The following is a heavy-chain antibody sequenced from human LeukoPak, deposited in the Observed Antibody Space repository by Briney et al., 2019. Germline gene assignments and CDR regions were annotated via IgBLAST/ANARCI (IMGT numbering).Heavy chain of an antibody. CDR2: IYSGDNT. D-gene: IGHD3-16*01. CDR3: ARTPGGYDSAWGSPVRYFDY. Sequence: GGSLRLSCAAPGFTVSSNYVSWVRQAPGKGLEWVSVIYSGDNTYYADSVKGRFTISREKSKNTLYLEMKSLRTEDTAVYYCARTPGGYDSAWGSPVRYFDYWGQGTLVTVSS. J-gene: IGHJ4*02. CDR1: GFTVSSNY. V-gene: IGHV3-66*02.